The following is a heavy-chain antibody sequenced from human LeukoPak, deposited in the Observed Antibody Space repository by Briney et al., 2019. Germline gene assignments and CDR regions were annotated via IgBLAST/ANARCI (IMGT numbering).Heavy chain of an antibody. CDR1: GFTVSINY. Sequence: GGSLRLSCAASGFTVSINYMSWVRHTPGKGLERVSLIYSGGSTYYADSVKGRFTISRDNSKNTLYLQMNSLRAEDTAVYYCASRDKGYYYGMDVWGQGTTVTVSS. CDR2: IYSGGST. V-gene: IGHV3-66*01. J-gene: IGHJ6*02. CDR3: ASRDKGYYYGMDV. D-gene: IGHD5-24*01.